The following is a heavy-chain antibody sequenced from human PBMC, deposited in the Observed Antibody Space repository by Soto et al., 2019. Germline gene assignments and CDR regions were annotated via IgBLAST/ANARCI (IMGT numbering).Heavy chain of an antibody. CDR3: ARRGGRIEADGLSNGFDA. V-gene: IGHV4-39*01. J-gene: IGHJ5*02. Sequence: PSETLSLTCSVSGGSISSSGYYWGWIRQPPGKGLEWIGTTSYSGNKYYSPSLKSRVTISVDTSKNQLSLELSSVTATDTAVYFFARRGGRIEADGLSNGFDAWGQGTLVTVSS. CDR1: GGSISSSGYY. D-gene: IGHD6-13*01. CDR2: TSYSGNK.